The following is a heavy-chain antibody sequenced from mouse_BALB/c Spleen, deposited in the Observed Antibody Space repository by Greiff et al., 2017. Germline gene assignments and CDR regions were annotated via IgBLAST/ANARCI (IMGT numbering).Heavy chain of an antibody. D-gene: IGHD2-4*01. J-gene: IGHJ3*01. V-gene: IGHV5-9-4*01. CDR3: ATYDYDETWFAY. CDR1: GFTFSSYA. CDR2: ISSGGSYT. Sequence: EVKLMESGGGLVKPGGSLKLSCAASGFTFSSYAMSWVRQSPEKRLEWVAEISSGGSYTYYPDTVTGRFTISRDNAKNTLYLEMSSLRSEDTAMYYCATYDYDETWFAYWGQGTLVTVSA.